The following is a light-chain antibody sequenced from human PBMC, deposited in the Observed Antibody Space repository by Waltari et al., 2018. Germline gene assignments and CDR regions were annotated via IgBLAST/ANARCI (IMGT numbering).Light chain of an antibody. CDR3: QQYDNYSPLT. CDR2: KSS. CDR1: KNIDRW. Sequence: DIQLTQSPSTLSASVGDTVTITCRASKNIDRWLAWYQQKPGKPPNILIFKSSSLESGVPSRFVGSGSGTYVALTINIRQPGDFATYYGQQYDNYSPLTFGGGTRVDLK. J-gene: IGKJ4*01. V-gene: IGKV1-5*03.